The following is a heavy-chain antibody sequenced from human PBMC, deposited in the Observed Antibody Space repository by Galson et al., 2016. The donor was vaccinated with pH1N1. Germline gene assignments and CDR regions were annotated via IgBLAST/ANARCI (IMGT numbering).Heavy chain of an antibody. CDR2: ISPMFDTT. CDR1: GVTFTVYT. V-gene: IGHV1-69*06. Sequence: SVKVSCKASGVTFTVYTIAWARQAPGQGLEWMGGISPMFDTTTYAQKFQDRVTITADRLTTTIYMNLTSLRFDDTAVYYCARGFRGGYNYALFDHWGQGSLVIVSS. J-gene: IGHJ4*02. CDR3: ARGFRGGYNYALFDH. D-gene: IGHD5-18*01.